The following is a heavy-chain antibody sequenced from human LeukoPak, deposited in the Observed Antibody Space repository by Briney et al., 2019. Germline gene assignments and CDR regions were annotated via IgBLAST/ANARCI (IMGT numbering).Heavy chain of an antibody. D-gene: IGHD6-13*01. CDR3: ACSGYSSSWAWDAFDI. CDR2: ISAYNGNT. J-gene: IGHJ3*02. Sequence: ASVKVSCKASGYTFTSYGISWVRQAPGQGLEWMGWISAYNGNTNYAQKLQGRVTMTTDTSTSTAYMELRSLRSDDTAVYYCACSGYSSSWAWDAFDIWGQGTMVTVSS. V-gene: IGHV1-18*01. CDR1: GYTFTSYG.